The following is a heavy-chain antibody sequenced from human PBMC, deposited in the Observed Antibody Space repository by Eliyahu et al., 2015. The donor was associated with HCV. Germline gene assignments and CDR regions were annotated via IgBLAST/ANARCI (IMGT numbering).Heavy chain of an antibody. V-gene: IGHV3-11*06. CDR1: XFXFSDYY. Sequence: QVQLVESGGGXVKPGGSLXLSCXASXFXFSDYYMXWIRQAPGKGLEWVSYISSSSSYTNYADSVKGRFTISRDNAKNSLXXQMKSLRAEDTALYYCARAPEYGSYFDCWGQGTLVTVSS. CDR3: ARAPEYGSYFDC. CDR2: ISSSSSYT. J-gene: IGHJ4*02. D-gene: IGHD1-26*01.